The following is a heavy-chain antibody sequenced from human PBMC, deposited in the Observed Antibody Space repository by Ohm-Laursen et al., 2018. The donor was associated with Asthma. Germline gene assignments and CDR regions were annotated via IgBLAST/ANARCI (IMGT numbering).Heavy chain of an antibody. CDR1: GFIFSSYS. V-gene: IGHV3-48*01. CDR2: ISSTSTTM. J-gene: IGHJ6*02. Sequence: SLRLSCAASGFIFSSYSMNWVRQAPGRGLEWLSSISSTSTTMFYADSVKGRFTISRDSAKSSLYLQMNNLRAEDTAVYYCARENDVVGGSSSKWVYDYYGMDVWGQGTTVTVSS. CDR3: ARENDVVGGSSSKWVYDYYGMDV. D-gene: IGHD1-26*01.